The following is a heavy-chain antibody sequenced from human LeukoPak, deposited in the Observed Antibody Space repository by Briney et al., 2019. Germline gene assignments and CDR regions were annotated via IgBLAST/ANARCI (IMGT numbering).Heavy chain of an antibody. Sequence: SVKVSCKASGGTFSSYAISWVRQAPGQGLEWMGRIIPILGIANYAQKFQGRVTITADKSTSTAYMEPSSLRSEDTAVYYCARDGYSSSWYYFDYWGQGTLVTVSS. CDR2: IIPILGIA. J-gene: IGHJ4*02. CDR1: GGTFSSYA. D-gene: IGHD6-13*01. V-gene: IGHV1-69*04. CDR3: ARDGYSSSWYYFDY.